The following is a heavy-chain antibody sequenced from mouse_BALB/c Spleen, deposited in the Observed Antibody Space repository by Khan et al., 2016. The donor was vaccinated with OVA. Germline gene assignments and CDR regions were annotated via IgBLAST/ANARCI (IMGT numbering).Heavy chain of an antibody. J-gene: IGHJ3*01. CDR3: ARGRYRYPVAY. D-gene: IGHD2-14*01. Sequence: EVQLVESEPGLVNPSHSLSLTCPVPAYSIPIDYAWNWIRRFPGTKLEWMGYISSSVSTSYNPSLKSRISITRDTSKNQFFLQLNSVTTEDTATYYCARGRYRYPVAYWGQGTLVTVSA. V-gene: IGHV3-2*02. CDR2: ISSSVST. CDR1: AYSIPIDYA.